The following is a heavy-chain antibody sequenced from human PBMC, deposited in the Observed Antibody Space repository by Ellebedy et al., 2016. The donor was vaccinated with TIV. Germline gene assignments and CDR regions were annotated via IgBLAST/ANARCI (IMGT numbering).Heavy chain of an antibody. V-gene: IGHV3-23*01. D-gene: IGHD3-3*02. Sequence: GESLKIPCEASGFTFSSYAMSWPRQAPGKGLEWVSVFGGRSTTTYYADSVKGRFTISRDNSRNTLFLQMNSLRGDDTARYYCAKISPTHRGAFDIWGQGTMVTVSS. CDR2: FGGRSTTT. J-gene: IGHJ3*02. CDR3: AKISPTHRGAFDI. CDR1: GFTFSSYA.